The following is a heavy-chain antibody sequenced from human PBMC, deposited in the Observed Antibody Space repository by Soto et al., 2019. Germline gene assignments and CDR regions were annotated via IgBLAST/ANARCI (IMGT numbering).Heavy chain of an antibody. V-gene: IGHV3-74*01. Sequence: DVQLVESGGGLVQPGGSLRLSCAASGFTFTGNWMHWVRQGPGKGLVWVARINRDGTATTYADSVTGRFTISRDNSKNTRYLQMNSLGAEDTAVYYCATVGTGSYNWFDPWGQGTMVTVSS. CDR1: GFTFTGNW. J-gene: IGHJ5*02. D-gene: IGHD1-26*01. CDR3: ATVGTGSYNWFDP. CDR2: INRDGTAT.